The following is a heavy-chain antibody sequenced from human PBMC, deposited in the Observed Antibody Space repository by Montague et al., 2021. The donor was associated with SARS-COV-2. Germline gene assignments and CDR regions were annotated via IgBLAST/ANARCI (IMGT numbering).Heavy chain of an antibody. V-gene: IGHV6-1*01. CDR3: VRYSGWFYFDF. CDR2: TYYRSKWYS. D-gene: IGHD6-19*01. J-gene: IGHJ4*02. CDR1: GDSVSSNSVT. Sequence: CAISGDSVSSNSVTWSWKRQSPSRDLDWQGRTYYRSKWYSDYAPSVRGRLTVNPDASKNEFSLELNYVTPEDTAVYYCVRYSGWFYFDFWGQGTLVTVSS.